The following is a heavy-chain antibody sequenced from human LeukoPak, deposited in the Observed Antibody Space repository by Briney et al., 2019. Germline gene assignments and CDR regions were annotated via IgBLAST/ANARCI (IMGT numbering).Heavy chain of an antibody. CDR2: ISAYNGNT. V-gene: IGHV1-18*01. CDR3: ARTTYYDFWSGYCSADY. Sequence: ASVKVSCKASGYTFTSYGISWVRQAPGQGLEWMGWISAYNGNTNYAQKLQGRVTMTTDTSTSTAYMELRSLRSDDTAVYYCARTTYYDFWSGYCSADYWGQGTLVTVSS. D-gene: IGHD3-3*01. CDR1: GYTFTSYG. J-gene: IGHJ4*02.